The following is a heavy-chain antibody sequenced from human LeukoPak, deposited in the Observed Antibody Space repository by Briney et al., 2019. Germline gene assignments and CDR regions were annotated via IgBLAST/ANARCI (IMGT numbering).Heavy chain of an antibody. Sequence: GGSLRLSCVASGFSFSTYWMSWVRQAPGKGLEWVANIKQDGSEKYYVDSVKGRSTISRDNAKNSVYLQMNSLRAEDTAVYYCARERWDIVVVVVATLGYWGQGTLVTVSS. CDR2: IKQDGSEK. J-gene: IGHJ4*02. D-gene: IGHD2-15*01. CDR3: ARERWDIVVVVVATLGY. V-gene: IGHV3-7*03. CDR1: GFSFSTYW.